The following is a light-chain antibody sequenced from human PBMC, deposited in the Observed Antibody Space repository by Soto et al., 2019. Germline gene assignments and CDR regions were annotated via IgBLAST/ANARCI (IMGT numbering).Light chain of an antibody. V-gene: IGKV1D-12*01. CDR1: QGISSV. J-gene: IGKJ4*01. Sequence: DIQMTQSPSSVSASVGDRVTITCRASQGISSVLAWYQQKPGTAPKLVIYAASSLQSGVPSRFSGSASGTDFTLTISSLQPEDFATYDCQQGKRFPLTFGGGTKVEIK. CDR2: AAS. CDR3: QQGKRFPLT.